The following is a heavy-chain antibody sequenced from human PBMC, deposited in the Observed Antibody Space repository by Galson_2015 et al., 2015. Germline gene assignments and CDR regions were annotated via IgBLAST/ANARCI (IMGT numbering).Heavy chain of an antibody. CDR3: ARGVIAARPGDAFDV. D-gene: IGHD6-6*01. CDR2: ISPYNGNA. Sequence: SCKASGYTFTNYAINWGRQAPGQGLEWMGWISPYNGNANYAQKLQGRVTMTTDTSTSTAYMEVRSLRSDDTALYYCARGVIAARPGDAFDVWGQGTMVTVSS. CDR1: GYTFTNYA. J-gene: IGHJ3*01. V-gene: IGHV1-18*01.